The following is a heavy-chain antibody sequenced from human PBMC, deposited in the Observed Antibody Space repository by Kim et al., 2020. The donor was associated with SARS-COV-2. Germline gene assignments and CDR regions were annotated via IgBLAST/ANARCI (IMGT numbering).Heavy chain of an antibody. CDR3: ARYRFRFGELLGIYYYYGMDV. CDR1: GGTFSSYA. D-gene: IGHD3-10*01. CDR2: IIPIFGTA. V-gene: IGHV1-69*13. J-gene: IGHJ6*02. Sequence: SVKVSCKASGGTFSSYAISWVRQAPGQGLEWMGGIIPIFGTANYAQKFQGRVTITADESTSTAYMELSSLRSEDTAVYYCARYRFRFGELLGIYYYYGMDVWGQGTTVTVSS.